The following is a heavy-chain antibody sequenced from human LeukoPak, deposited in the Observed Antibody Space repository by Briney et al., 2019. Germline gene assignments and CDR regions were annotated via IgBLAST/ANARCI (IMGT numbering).Heavy chain of an antibody. CDR2: LYYSGNT. D-gene: IGHD2-21*02. Sequence: PSETLSLTCTVSGGSISSYYWHWIRQPPGKGLEWIGYLYYSGNTYYNPSLKSRVTMSVDTSKNQFSLKLSSVTAADTAVYFCARAAYCGGDCYYCFDYWGQGTLVTVSS. CDR1: GGSISSYY. CDR3: ARAAYCGGDCYYCFDY. J-gene: IGHJ4*02. V-gene: IGHV4-59*01.